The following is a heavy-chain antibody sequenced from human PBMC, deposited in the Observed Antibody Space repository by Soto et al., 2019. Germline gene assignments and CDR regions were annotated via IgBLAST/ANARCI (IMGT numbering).Heavy chain of an antibody. CDR3: AREESMVEMATKGVVNWFDH. D-gene: IGHD5-12*01. CDR2: INPSGGST. J-gene: IGHJ5*02. CDR1: GYTFTSYY. V-gene: IGHV1-46*01. Sequence: ASVKVSCKASGYTFTSYYMHWVRQAPGQGLEWMGIINPSGGSTSYAQKFQGRVTMTRDTSTSTVYMELSSLRSEDTAVYYCAREESMVEMATKGVVNWFDHWGQGTLVTVSS.